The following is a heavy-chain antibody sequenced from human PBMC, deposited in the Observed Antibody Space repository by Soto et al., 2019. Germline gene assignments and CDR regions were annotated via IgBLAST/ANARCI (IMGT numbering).Heavy chain of an antibody. J-gene: IGHJ4*02. CDR3: AHRLHQVGESVVEPAAWGY. D-gene: IGHD2-2*01. CDR2: IYWDDDK. CDR1: GFSLSTSGVG. Sequence: QITLKESGPTLVKPTQTLTLTCTFSGFSLSTSGVGVGWIRQPPGKALEWLALIYWDDDKGYSPSLKSRLTLTKATSKNQVVLTMTNMDPVDTATYHCAHRLHQVGESVVEPAAWGYWGQGTRVTVSS. V-gene: IGHV2-5*02.